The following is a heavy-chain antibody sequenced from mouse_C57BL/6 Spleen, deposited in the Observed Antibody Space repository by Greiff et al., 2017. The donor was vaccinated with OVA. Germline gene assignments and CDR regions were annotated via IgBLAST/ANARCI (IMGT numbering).Heavy chain of an antibody. V-gene: IGHV1-82*01. Sequence: VQRVESGPELVKPGASVKISCKASGYAFSSSWMNWVKQRPGKGLEWIGRIYPGDGDTNYNGKFKGKATLTADKSSSTAYMQLSSLTSEDSAVYFCARSGGYGNWYFDVWGTGTTVTVSS. J-gene: IGHJ1*03. CDR2: IYPGDGDT. CDR1: GYAFSSSW. CDR3: ARSGGYGNWYFDV. D-gene: IGHD2-1*01.